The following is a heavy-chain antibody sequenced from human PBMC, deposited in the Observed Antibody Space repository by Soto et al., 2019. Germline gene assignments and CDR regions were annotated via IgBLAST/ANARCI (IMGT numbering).Heavy chain of an antibody. D-gene: IGHD2-15*01. CDR3: ARGECVGGSCYSLAGSFYYYMDV. Sequence: EVQLVESGGGLVQPGGSLRLSCAASGFTFSNYWMYWVRQAPGKGLVWVSRTNSDGSTSSYADSVKGRFTISRDNATTALYLQMNSPRAEDTAVYYCARGECVGGSCYSLAGSFYYYMDVWGKGTTVTVFS. J-gene: IGHJ6*03. CDR1: GFTFSNYW. V-gene: IGHV3-74*01. CDR2: TNSDGSTS.